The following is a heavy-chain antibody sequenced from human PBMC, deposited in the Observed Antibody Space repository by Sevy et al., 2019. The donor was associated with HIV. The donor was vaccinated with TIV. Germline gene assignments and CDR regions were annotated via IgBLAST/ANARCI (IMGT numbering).Heavy chain of an antibody. Sequence: GGSLRLSCAASGLTFSNYAMRWVRQAAGKGLEWVSKISSSGSSIYYTDSVKGRFTISRDNAKNSLNLQMNSLRAEDTAVYYCTRNGGAFDNGFDPWGQGTLVTVSS. V-gene: IGHV3-48*03. J-gene: IGHJ5*02. CDR2: ISSSGSSI. CDR1: GLTFSNYA. CDR3: TRNGGAFDNGFDP. D-gene: IGHD2-8*01.